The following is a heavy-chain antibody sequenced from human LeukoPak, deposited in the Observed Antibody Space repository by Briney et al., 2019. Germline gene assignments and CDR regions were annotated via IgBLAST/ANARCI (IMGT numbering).Heavy chain of an antibody. D-gene: IGHD5-18*01. J-gene: IGHJ4*02. Sequence: GGSLRLSCVVSGFTFSSQAMSWVRQAPGKGLEWIAGISESGDVTFHVDSVKGRFTISRDNAKNSLYLQMNSLRAEDTAFYHCVRDRSYGAFDYWGQGTLVTVSS. V-gene: IGHV3-23*01. CDR2: ISESGDVT. CDR1: GFTFSSQA. CDR3: VRDRSYGAFDY.